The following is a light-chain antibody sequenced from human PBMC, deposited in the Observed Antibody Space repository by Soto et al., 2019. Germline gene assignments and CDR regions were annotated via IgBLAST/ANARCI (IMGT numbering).Light chain of an antibody. CDR2: AAS. J-gene: IGKJ2*01. V-gene: IGKV3D-7*01. CDR3: QQDYNLPT. Sequence: EIVMTQSPATLSLSPGERATLSCRASQSISKSYLSWYQQKPGQPPRLLIYAASTRATGIPARFSGSGSGTDFTLSISSLQPEDFAVYFCQQDYNLPTFGQGTKLEIK. CDR1: QSISKSY.